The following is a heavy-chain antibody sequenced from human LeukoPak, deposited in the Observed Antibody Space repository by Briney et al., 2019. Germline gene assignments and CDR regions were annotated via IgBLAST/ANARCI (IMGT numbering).Heavy chain of an antibody. Sequence: GASVKVSCKASGYTFNRYGISWVRQAPGQGLEWMGWISAYNGNTNYAQKVQGRATMTTNTSTSTAYMELRSLRSDDTAVYYCAREGAYGDFEYWGQGTLVTVSS. CDR3: AREGAYGDFEY. J-gene: IGHJ4*02. CDR2: ISAYNGNT. D-gene: IGHD4-17*01. CDR1: GYTFNRYG. V-gene: IGHV1-18*01.